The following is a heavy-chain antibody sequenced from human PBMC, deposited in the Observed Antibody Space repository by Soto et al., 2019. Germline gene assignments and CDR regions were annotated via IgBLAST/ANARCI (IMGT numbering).Heavy chain of an antibody. D-gene: IGHD3-22*01. J-gene: IGHJ4*02. V-gene: IGHV3-48*02. CDR1: GFTFSSYS. CDR2: ISSTSSSI. Sequence: GGSLRLSCAASGFTFSSYSMNWVRQAPGKGLEWVSYISSTSSSIFYADSLMGRFTISRDNAKNSLYLQMYSLRDEDTAVYYCARDYPGDSNRAGLDYWGQGTLVTVSS. CDR3: ARDYPGDSNRAGLDY.